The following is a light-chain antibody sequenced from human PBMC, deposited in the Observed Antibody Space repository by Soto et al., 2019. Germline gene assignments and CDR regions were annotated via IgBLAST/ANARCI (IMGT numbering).Light chain of an antibody. CDR2: GAF. Sequence: EIVLTQSPGTLSVSPGERATLFCRARQSISSTHLAWYQKKPGQAPRLLLYGAFNRATGIPDRFSGSGSGTDFTLTISRLEPEDCAFYYCQQYGSSSFAFGPGTKVEIK. V-gene: IGKV3-20*01. J-gene: IGKJ3*01. CDR3: QQYGSSSFA. CDR1: QSISSTH.